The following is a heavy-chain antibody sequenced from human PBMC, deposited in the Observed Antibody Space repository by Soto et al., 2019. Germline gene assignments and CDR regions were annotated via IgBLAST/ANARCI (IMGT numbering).Heavy chain of an antibody. CDR2: ISYDGINK. Sequence: GGSLRLSCAASGFTFSTYTMHWGRQAPGKGLEWVADISYDGINKYFADSVKGRFTISRDNSKNTLYLQMNSLRADDTAVYYRGKPARGFTSAGSGFSFVIGGEGPLATVPS. J-gene: IGHJ4*02. CDR3: GKPARGFTSAGSGFSFVI. V-gene: IGHV3-30-3*01. D-gene: IGHD3-10*01. CDR1: GFTFSTYT.